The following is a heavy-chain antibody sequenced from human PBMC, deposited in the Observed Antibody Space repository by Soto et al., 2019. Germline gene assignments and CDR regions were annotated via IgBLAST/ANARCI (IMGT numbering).Heavy chain of an antibody. CDR2: ISAYNGNT. V-gene: IGHV1-18*01. D-gene: IGHD2-8*01. CDR1: GYTFTSYG. CDR3: ARDSGCTNGVCYESGWFDP. J-gene: IGHJ5*02. Sequence: ASVKVSCKASGYTFTSYGISWVRQAPGQGLEWMGWISAYNGNTNYAQKLQGRVTMTTDTSTSTAYMELRSLRSGDTAVYYCARDSGCTNGVCYESGWFDPWGQGTLVTVSS.